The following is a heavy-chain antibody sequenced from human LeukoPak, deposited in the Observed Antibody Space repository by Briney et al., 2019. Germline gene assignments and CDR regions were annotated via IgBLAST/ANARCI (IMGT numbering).Heavy chain of an antibody. CDR1: GGSISSYY. V-gene: IGHV4-4*07. D-gene: IGHD1-26*01. Sequence: KTSETLSLTCAVSGGSISSYYWSWIRQPAGKGLEWIGHIYASGSTNYNPSLKSRVTMSVDTSKSQFSLKLISVTAADTAVYYCARDPKGIVGANHNWFDPWGKGTLVTVSS. CDR3: ARDPKGIVGANHNWFDP. CDR2: IYASGST. J-gene: IGHJ5*02.